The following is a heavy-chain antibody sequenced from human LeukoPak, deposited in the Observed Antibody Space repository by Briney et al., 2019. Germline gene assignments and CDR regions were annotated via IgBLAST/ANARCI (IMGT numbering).Heavy chain of an antibody. CDR2: INHSGST. CDR1: GGSFSGYY. D-gene: IGHD6-19*01. V-gene: IGHV4-34*01. CDR3: ARSSGWSAPFDY. J-gene: IGHJ4*02. Sequence: SETLSLTCAVYGGSFSGYYWNWIRQPPGKGLQWIGEINHSGSTNYNPSLKSRVTISVDTSKNQFSLKLSSVTAADTAVYYCARSSGWSAPFDYWGQGTLVTVSS.